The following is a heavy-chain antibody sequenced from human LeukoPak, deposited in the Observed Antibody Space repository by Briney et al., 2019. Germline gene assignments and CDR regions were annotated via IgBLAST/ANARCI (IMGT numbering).Heavy chain of an antibody. CDR2: IYSSDTT. Sequence: PSETLSLTCTVSGGSITGYHWSWIRQPPGKGLEWIGYIYSSDTTNYKPTLKSRVTISADTAKNQVSQYLTSVTAADTSIYYCARSNDFCIWGKGTMVTVA. V-gene: IGHV4-4*08. CDR3: ARSNDFCI. CDR1: GGSITGYH. J-gene: IGHJ3*02.